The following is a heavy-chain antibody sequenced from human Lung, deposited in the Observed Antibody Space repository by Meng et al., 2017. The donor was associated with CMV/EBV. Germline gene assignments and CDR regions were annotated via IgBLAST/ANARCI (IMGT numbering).Heavy chain of an antibody. CDR2: IDPNSGDT. J-gene: IGHJ3*02. V-gene: IGHV1-2*02. CDR1: RYTFTGYH. CDR3: AVAMEAAIRFCSGTSCFLDAFDI. Sequence: SVXVSXXASRYTFTGYHLHWVRQAPGQGLEWMGWIDPNSGDTNYARKFQGRVTLTRDTSISTAYLELSRLRSDDTAVYYCAVAMEAAIRFCSGTSCFLDAFDIWGQGTMVXVSS. D-gene: IGHD2-2*01.